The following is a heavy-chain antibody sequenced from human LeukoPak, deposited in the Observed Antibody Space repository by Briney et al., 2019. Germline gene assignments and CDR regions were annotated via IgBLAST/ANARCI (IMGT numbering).Heavy chain of an antibody. D-gene: IGHD2-2*02. CDR1: GGSISSGGYY. CDR2: IYYGGST. V-gene: IGHV4-31*03. Sequence: SETLSLTCTVSGGSISSGGYYWSWIRQHPGKGLEWIGYIYYGGSTYYNPSLKSRVTISVDTSKNQFSLNLSSVTAADTAVYYCARGGRRGGYCSSTSCYTLEWFDPWGQGTLVTVSS. J-gene: IGHJ5*02. CDR3: ARGGRRGGYCSSTSCYTLEWFDP.